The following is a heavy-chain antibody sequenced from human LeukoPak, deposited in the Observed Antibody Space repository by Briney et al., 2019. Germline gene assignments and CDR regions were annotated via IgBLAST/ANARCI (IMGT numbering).Heavy chain of an antibody. J-gene: IGHJ4*02. CDR2: INPNSGGT. Sequence: GASVKVSCKASGYSITGYYIHWVRQAPGQGLEWMGRINPNSGGTNSAQKFQGRFTMTRGTSISTVYMELRRPSSDDTAVYYCARDRGDDTVSYFDYWGQGTLVTVSS. CDR1: GYSITGYY. CDR3: ARDRGDDTVSYFDY. D-gene: IGHD3-22*01. V-gene: IGHV1-2*06.